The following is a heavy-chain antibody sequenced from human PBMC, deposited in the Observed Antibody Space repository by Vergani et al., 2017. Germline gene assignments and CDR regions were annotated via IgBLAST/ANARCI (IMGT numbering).Heavy chain of an antibody. Sequence: EVQLVESGGGLVKPGGSLRLSCAASGFTFSSYSMNWVRQAPGKGLEWVSSISSSSSYIYYADSVKGRLTISRDNAKNSLYLQMNSLRAEDTAVYYCAASGPYYYYGMDVWGQGTTVTVSS. CDR1: GFTFSSYS. CDR3: AASGPYYYYGMDV. D-gene: IGHD2-15*01. CDR2: ISSSSSYI. J-gene: IGHJ6*02. V-gene: IGHV3-21*01.